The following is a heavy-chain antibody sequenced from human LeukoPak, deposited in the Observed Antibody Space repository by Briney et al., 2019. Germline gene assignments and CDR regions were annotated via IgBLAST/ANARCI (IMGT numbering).Heavy chain of an antibody. CDR1: GGTFSSYA. V-gene: IGHV1-69*04. J-gene: IGHJ4*02. CDR3: ARDRYYYDSSGETHFDC. D-gene: IGHD3-22*01. Sequence: ASVKVSCKASGGTFSSYAISWVRQAPGQGLEWMGRIIPILGIANYAQKFQGRVTITADKSTSTAYMELSSLRSEDTAVYYCARDRYYYDSSGETHFDCWGQGTLVTVSS. CDR2: IIPILGIA.